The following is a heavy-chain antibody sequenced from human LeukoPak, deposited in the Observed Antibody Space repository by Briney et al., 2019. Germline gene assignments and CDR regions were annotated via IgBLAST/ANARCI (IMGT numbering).Heavy chain of an antibody. CDR3: ARDRGYYDSSGYGY. J-gene: IGHJ4*02. V-gene: IGHV1-2*06. Sequence: GASVKVSCKASGYTFTGYYMHWVRQAPGQGLEWMGRINLNSGGTNYAQKFQGRVTMTTDTSTSTAYMELRSLRSDDTAVYYCARDRGYYDSSGYGYWGQGTLVTVSS. CDR1: GYTFTGYY. CDR2: INLNSGGT. D-gene: IGHD3-22*01.